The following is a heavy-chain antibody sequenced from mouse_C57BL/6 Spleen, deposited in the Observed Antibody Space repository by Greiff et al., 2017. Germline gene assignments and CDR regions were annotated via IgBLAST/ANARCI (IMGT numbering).Heavy chain of an antibody. CDR2: IHPNSGST. Sequence: QVQLQQPGAELVKPGASVKLSCKASGYTFTSYWMPWVKQRPGQGLEWNGKIHPNSGSTNYNEKFKSKATLTVDKATSTAYMQLSSLTSEDSAVYACARQGYSKNWYFDVWGTGPTVTVSS. D-gene: IGHD2-5*01. CDR3: ARQGYSKNWYFDV. V-gene: IGHV1-64*01. CDR1: GYTFTSYW. J-gene: IGHJ1*03.